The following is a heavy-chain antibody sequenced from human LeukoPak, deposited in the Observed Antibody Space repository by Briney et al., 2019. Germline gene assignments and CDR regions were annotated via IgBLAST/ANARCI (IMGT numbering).Heavy chain of an antibody. Sequence: GSSVKVPCKASGGTFSSYAISWVRQAPGQGLEWMGGIIPIFGTANYAQKFQGRVTITADESTSTAYMELSSLRSEDTAVYYCARGYCTNGVCYPTYYYYYYMDVWGKGTTVTVSS. CDR3: ARGYCTNGVCYPTYYYYYYMDV. CDR1: GGTFSSYA. J-gene: IGHJ6*03. CDR2: IIPIFGTA. V-gene: IGHV1-69*01. D-gene: IGHD2-8*01.